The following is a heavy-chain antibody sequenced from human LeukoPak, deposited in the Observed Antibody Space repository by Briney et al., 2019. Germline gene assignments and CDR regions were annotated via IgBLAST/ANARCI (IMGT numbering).Heavy chain of an antibody. CDR3: ARDTYCGGDCYRLFDY. V-gene: IGHV3-74*01. CDR2: INSDGSST. CDR1: GFTFSSYW. Sequence: GGSLRLSCAASGFTFSSYWMHWVRQAPGKGLVWVSRINSDGSSTSYADSVKGRFTISRDNAKSTLYLQMNSLRAEDTAAYYCARDTYCGGDCYRLFDYWGQGTLVTVSS. D-gene: IGHD2-21*02. J-gene: IGHJ4*02.